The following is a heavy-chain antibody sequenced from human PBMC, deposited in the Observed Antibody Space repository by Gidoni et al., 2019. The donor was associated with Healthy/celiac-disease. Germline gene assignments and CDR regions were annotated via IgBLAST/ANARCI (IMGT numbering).Heavy chain of an antibody. D-gene: IGHD2-15*01. J-gene: IGHJ5*02. CDR3: ARDPSVVVVAASLGWFDP. Sequence: QVQLVQSGAEVKKPGASVKVSCKASGYIFTSYGISWVRQAPGQGLEWMGWISAYKGNTNYTQKLQGRVTMTTDTSTSTAYMELRSLRSDDTAVYYCARDPSVVVVAASLGWFDPWGQGTLVTVSS. V-gene: IGHV1-18*01. CDR2: ISAYKGNT. CDR1: GYIFTSYG.